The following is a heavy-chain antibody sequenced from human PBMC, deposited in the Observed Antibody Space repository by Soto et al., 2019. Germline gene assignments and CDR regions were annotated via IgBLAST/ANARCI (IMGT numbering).Heavy chain of an antibody. V-gene: IGHV2-5*02. CDR2: IYWDNDR. CDR1: GFSLSTSGVG. CDR3: AHRKTQFTWAYVIFGH. Sequence: GPTLVNPTQTLTLTCTFSGFSLSTSGVGVGWVRQPPGKALEWLALIYWDNDRRYNPSLKTRVTITKDTSRNQVVLTMSNMDNAETGTYHWAHRKTQFTWAYVIFGHWVQGTLVTVSS. D-gene: IGHD3-16*01. J-gene: IGHJ4*02.